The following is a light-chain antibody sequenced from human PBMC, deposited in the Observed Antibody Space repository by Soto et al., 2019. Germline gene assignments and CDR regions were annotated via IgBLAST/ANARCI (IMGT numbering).Light chain of an antibody. CDR3: QQYGRSPRT. Sequence: EIVWTKSPGTLYLSPGERATLSCRASQSVSSSYLAWYQQKPGQAPRLLIYGASSRATGIPDRFSGSGSGTDFTRTISRLEPEDFSVYYCQQYGRSPRTFGQGTKVEIK. V-gene: IGKV3-20*01. CDR1: QSVSSSY. CDR2: GAS. J-gene: IGKJ1*01.